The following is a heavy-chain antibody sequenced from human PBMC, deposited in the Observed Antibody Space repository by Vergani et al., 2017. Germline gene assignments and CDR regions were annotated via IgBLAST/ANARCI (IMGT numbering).Heavy chain of an antibody. J-gene: IGHJ3*02. CDR2: IYYSGST. D-gene: IGHD5-12*01. CDR1: GGSVSSGSYY. Sequence: QVQLQESGPGLVKPSETLSLTCTVSGGSVSSGSYYWSWIRQPPGKGLEWIGYIYYSGSTNYNPSLKSRVTISVDTSKNQFSLKLSSVTAADTAVYYCARDGSGYDEAFDIWGQGTMVTVSS. CDR3: ARDGSGYDEAFDI. V-gene: IGHV4-61*01.